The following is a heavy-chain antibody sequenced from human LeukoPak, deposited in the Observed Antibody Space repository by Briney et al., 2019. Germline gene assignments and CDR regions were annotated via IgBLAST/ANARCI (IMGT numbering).Heavy chain of an antibody. CDR1: GGSFSGYY. CDR3: ARDLGSTSGWFDY. Sequence: SETLSLTCAAYGGSFSGYYWSWIRQPPGKGLEWIGEINHSGSTDYNPSLKSRVSISVDTSKNQISLKLTSVTAADTAVYYCARDLGSTSGWFDYWGQGTLVTVSS. D-gene: IGHD6-19*01. J-gene: IGHJ4*02. V-gene: IGHV4-34*01. CDR2: INHSGST.